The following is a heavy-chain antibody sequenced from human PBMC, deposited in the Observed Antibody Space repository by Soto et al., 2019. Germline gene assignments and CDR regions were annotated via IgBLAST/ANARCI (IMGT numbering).Heavy chain of an antibody. Sequence: GASVKVSCKASGYTFTSYYMHWVRQAPGQGLEWMGIINPSGGSTSYAQKFQGRVTMTRDTSTSTVYMELSSLRSEDTAVYYCARDTSITMVRGVITATDAFDIWGQGTMVTVSS. V-gene: IGHV1-46*03. D-gene: IGHD3-10*01. J-gene: IGHJ3*02. CDR2: INPSGGST. CDR1: GYTFTSYY. CDR3: ARDTSITMVRGVITATDAFDI.